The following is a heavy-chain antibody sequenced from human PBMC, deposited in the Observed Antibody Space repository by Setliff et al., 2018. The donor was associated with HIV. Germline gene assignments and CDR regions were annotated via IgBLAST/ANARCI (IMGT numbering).Heavy chain of an antibody. J-gene: IGHJ4*02. CDR1: GIAFSSYS. D-gene: IGHD3-3*01. CDR3: TRNHITRFGGVITPFDY. CDR2: GISNSYYI. V-gene: IGHV3-21*06. Sequence: GGSLRLSCETSGIAFSSYSMNWVRQSAQKRLEWVGSGISNSYYIYYADSVKGRFTISRDNAQSALYLHMHSLRVDDTGVDYCTRNHITRFGGVITPFDYWGQGTLVTVSS.